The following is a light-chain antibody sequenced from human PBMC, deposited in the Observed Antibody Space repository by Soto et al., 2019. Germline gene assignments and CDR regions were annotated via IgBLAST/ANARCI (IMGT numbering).Light chain of an antibody. J-gene: IGKJ4*01. CDR3: QQANSFPLT. Sequence: DIQMTQSPSSVSASVGDRVTITCRASQGISSWLVWYQQKPGKAPKLLIYAAFSLQSGVPSRFSGSGSGTDFPLTIRRLQPEDFATYYCQQANSFPLTFGGGTKVEIK. V-gene: IGKV1-12*01. CDR1: QGISSW. CDR2: AAF.